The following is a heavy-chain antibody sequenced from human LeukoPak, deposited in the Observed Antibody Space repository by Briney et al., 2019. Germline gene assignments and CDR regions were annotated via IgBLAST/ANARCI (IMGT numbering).Heavy chain of an antibody. D-gene: IGHD5-18*01. CDR2: IYYSGST. CDR3: ARALRGYSYGYYYYYMDV. V-gene: IGHV4-59*01. CDR1: GGSFSGYH. J-gene: IGHJ6*03. Sequence: SETLSLTCAVYGGSFSGYHWSWIRQPPAKGLEWIGYIYYSGSTNYNPSLKSRVTISVDTSKNQFSLKLSSVTAADTAVYYCARALRGYSYGYYYYYMDVWGKGTTVTISS.